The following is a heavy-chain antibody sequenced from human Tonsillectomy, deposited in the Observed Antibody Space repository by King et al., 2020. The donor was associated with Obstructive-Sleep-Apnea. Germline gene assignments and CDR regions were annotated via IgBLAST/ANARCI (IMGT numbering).Heavy chain of an antibody. D-gene: IGHD2-21*02. J-gene: IGHJ4*02. V-gene: IGHV3-74*01. CDR1: GFTFSSYW. Sequence: VQLVESGGGLVQPGGSLRLSCAASGFTFSSYWMHWVRQAPGKGLVWVSRINSDGSSTTYADSVKGRFTISRDNAKNTLYLQMNSLRAEDTAVYYCASLVTRTGGGDYWGQGTLVTVSS. CDR2: INSDGSST. CDR3: ASLVTRTGGGDY.